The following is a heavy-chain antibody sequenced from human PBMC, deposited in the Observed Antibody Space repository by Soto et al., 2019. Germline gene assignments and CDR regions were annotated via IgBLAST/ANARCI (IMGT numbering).Heavy chain of an antibody. J-gene: IGHJ4*02. CDR1: GYTFTSYA. D-gene: IGHD5-12*01. CDR3: ATPIVAFY. CDR2: INAGNGNT. V-gene: IGHV1-3*01. Sequence: SVKVSCKASGYTFTSYAIHWVRQAPGQRLEWMGWINAGNGNTKYSQKFQGRVIITRDTSAGTAYMELRSLRSEDTAVYYCATPIVAFYWGQGTLVTVSS.